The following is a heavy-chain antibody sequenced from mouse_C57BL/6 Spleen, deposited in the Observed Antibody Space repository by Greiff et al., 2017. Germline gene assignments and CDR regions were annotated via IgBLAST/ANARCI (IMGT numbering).Heavy chain of an antibody. CDR1: GFSLTSYG. D-gene: IGHD2-10*02. V-gene: IGHV2-5*01. CDR3: AKTPRMTEGIYYAMDY. J-gene: IGHJ4*01. CDR2: IWRGGST. Sequence: QVQLKESGPGLVQPSQSLSITCTVSGFSLTSYGVHWVRQSPGKGLEWLGVIWRGGSTDYNAAFMSRLSITKDNSKSQVFFKMNSLQADDTAIYYCAKTPRMTEGIYYAMDYWGQGTSVTVSS.